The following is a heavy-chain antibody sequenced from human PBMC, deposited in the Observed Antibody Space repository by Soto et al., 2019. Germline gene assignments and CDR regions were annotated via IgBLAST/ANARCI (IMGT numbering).Heavy chain of an antibody. Sequence: GGSLRLSCAASGFTFSSYAMSWVRQAPGKGLEWVSAISGRGGSTYYTDSVKGRFTISRDNSKNALYLQMNGLRAEDTAVYYCAKDIVVVVTDFDYWGQGILVTVSS. J-gene: IGHJ4*02. CDR2: ISGRGGST. CDR1: GFTFSSYA. CDR3: AKDIVVVVTDFDY. V-gene: IGHV3-23*01. D-gene: IGHD2-15*01.